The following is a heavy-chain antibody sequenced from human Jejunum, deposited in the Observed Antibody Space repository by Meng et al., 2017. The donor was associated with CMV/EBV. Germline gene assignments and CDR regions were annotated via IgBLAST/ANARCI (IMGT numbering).Heavy chain of an antibody. CDR1: FSFTNSS. D-gene: IGHD2-21*02. V-gene: IGHV3-53*01. CDR2: TYTGGST. CDR3: VRHMYNFGVVTAIEN. Sequence: FSFTNSSLRWVRPAPGKGLEWVSVTYTGGSTFYSDSVKGRFTVSRDSFNNTLSLQMNSLRDEDTALYYCVRHMYNFGVVTAIENWGQGTQVTVSS. J-gene: IGHJ4*02.